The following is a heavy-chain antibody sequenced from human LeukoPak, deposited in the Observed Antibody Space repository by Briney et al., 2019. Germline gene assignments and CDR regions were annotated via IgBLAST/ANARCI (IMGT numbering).Heavy chain of an antibody. D-gene: IGHD3-16*01. CDR2: INPNSGGT. CDR1: GYTFTGYY. CDR3: ARLIYYYYYMDV. Sequence: ASVKVSCKASGYTFTGYYMHWVRQAPGQGLEWMGWINPNSGGTNYAQKFQGRVTMTRDTSISTAYMEWSSLKASDTAMYYCARLIYYYYYMDVWGKGTTVTVSS. J-gene: IGHJ6*03. V-gene: IGHV1-2*02.